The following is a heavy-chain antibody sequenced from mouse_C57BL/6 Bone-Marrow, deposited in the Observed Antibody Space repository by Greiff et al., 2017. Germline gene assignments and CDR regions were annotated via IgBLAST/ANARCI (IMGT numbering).Heavy chain of an antibody. Sequence: QVHVKQPGAELVRPGSSVKLSCKASGYTFTSYWMHWVKQRPIQGLEWIGNIDPSDSETHYNQKFKDKATLTVDKSSSTAYMQLSSLTSEDSAVYYGASLYYDDDFDVWGTGTTVTVSS. V-gene: IGHV1-52*01. CDR3: ASLYYDDDFDV. CDR1: GYTFTSYW. D-gene: IGHD2-4*01. J-gene: IGHJ1*03. CDR2: IDPSDSET.